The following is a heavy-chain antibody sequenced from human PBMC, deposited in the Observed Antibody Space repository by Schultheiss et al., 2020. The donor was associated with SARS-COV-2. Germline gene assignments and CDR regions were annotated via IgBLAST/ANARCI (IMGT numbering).Heavy chain of an antibody. D-gene: IGHD6-13*01. V-gene: IGHV3-49*03. CDR3: VRDSQWQQKDF. CDR1: GFTFGDYA. CDR2: IRSIAYGATT. J-gene: IGHJ4*02. Sequence: GGSLRLSCITSGFTFGDYAMSWFRQAPGKGLEWVGFIRSIAYGATTEYAASVKGRFTISRDNAKNTLDLQMNSLRAEDTAVYYCVRDSQWQQKDFWGQGTLVTVSS.